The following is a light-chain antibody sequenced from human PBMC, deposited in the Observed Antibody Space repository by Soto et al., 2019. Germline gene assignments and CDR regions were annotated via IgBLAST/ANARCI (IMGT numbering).Light chain of an antibody. J-gene: IGKJ4*01. V-gene: IGKV3-20*01. CDR3: QQYDTSPLT. Sequence: DIVLTQSPGTLSLSPGERATLSCRASQSVSSSYLAWYQQKPGQAPRLLIYGPSNRATGIPDRFSGSGSATDFTLTISRLEHEDFAVYYCQQYDTSPLTFGAGPKVDIK. CDR1: QSVSSSY. CDR2: GPS.